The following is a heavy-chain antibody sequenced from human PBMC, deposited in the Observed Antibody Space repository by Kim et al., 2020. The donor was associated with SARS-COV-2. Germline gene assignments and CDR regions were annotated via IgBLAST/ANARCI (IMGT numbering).Heavy chain of an antibody. CDR2: FFSDGTI. CDR1: GESIRSGGFY. Sequence: SETLSLTCSVTGESIRSGGFYWSWIRQPAGKRPEWIGRFFSDGTINYNPSLKSRVTIFADMSKNQFSLSLASATAADTAVYFCARDRGPIPYWRDPWGQGILVTVSS. CDR3: ARDRGPIPYWRDP. D-gene: IGHD2-21*01. J-gene: IGHJ5*02. V-gene: IGHV4-61*02.